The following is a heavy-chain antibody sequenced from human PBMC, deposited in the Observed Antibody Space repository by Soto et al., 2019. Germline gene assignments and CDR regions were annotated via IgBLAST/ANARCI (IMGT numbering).Heavy chain of an antibody. CDR2: IYYSGST. CDR3: ARRERAAGTDWWFDP. CDR1: GGSISSSSFH. D-gene: IGHD6-13*01. J-gene: IGHJ5*02. V-gene: IGHV4-39*01. Sequence: QLQLQESGPGLVKPSETLSLTCTVSGGSISSSSFHWGWIRQPPGKGLEWIGSIYYSGSTYYSPSLKSRGTISVETSKNQFSLKLSSVTAADTAVYYCARRERAAGTDWWFDPWGQGTLVTVSS.